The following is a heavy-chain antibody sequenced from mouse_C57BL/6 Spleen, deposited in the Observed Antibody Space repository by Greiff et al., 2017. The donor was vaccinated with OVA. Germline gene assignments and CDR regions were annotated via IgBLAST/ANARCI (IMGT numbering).Heavy chain of an antibody. Sequence: QVQLQQSGAELVRPGASVKLSCKASGYTFTDYYINWVKQRPGQGLEWIARIYPGSGNTYYNEKFKGKATLTAEKSSSTAYMQLSSLTSEDAAVYVGARGGYMGLRRECAYWGQGTLVTVSA. V-gene: IGHV1-76*01. CDR1: GYTFTDYY. D-gene: IGHD2-4*01. CDR2: IYPGSGNT. CDR3: ARGGYMGLRRECAY. J-gene: IGHJ3*01.